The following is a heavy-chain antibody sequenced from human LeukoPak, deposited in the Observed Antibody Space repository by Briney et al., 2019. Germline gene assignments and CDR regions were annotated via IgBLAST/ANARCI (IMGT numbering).Heavy chain of an antibody. CDR1: GFTFSTYA. CDR2: ISYDGTNK. Sequence: QAGGSLRLSCAASGFTFSTYAMHWVRQAPGKGLEWVAFISYDGTNKYCADSVKGRFTISRDNSKNTLYLQMNSLRAEDTALYYCAREILTGYAFDIWGQGAMVTVSS. CDR3: AREILTGYAFDI. D-gene: IGHD7-27*01. V-gene: IGHV3-30-3*01. J-gene: IGHJ3*02.